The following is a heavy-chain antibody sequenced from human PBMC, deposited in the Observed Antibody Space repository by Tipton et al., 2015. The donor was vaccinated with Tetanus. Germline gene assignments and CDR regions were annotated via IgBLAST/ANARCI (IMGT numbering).Heavy chain of an antibody. Sequence: SLRLSCAASGFTFSDAWMRWVRQTPGKGLEWVGLIESKSDGGAADYGAPVKGRFTISRDDSQTMMFLQMSSLTIEDAGMYYCTTTRKIIIALVVAPIPGDCRFDPGGRGPLFSVSS. V-gene: IGHV3-15*04. CDR3: TTTRKIIIALVVAPIPGDCRFDP. J-gene: IGHJ2*01. D-gene: IGHD2-8*02. CDR2: IESKSDGGAA. CDR1: GFTFSDAW.